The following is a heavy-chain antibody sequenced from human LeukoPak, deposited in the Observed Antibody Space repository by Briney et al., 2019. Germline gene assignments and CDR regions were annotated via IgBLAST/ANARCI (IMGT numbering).Heavy chain of an antibody. V-gene: IGHV5-51*01. J-gene: IGHJ4*02. D-gene: IGHD3-9*01. CDR1: GYSFTSYW. CDR3: ARPEYDILTGYYEFDY. Sequence: GESLKISCQASGYSFTSYWIGWVRQMPGKGLEWMGLIYPGDSDTRYSPSFQGQVTISADKSISTAYLQWSSLKASDTAMYYCARPEYDILTGYYEFDYWGQGTLVTVSS. CDR2: IYPGDSDT.